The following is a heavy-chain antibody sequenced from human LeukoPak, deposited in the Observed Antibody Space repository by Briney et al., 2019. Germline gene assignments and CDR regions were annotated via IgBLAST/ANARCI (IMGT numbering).Heavy chain of an antibody. CDR2: IYYSGST. D-gene: IGHD3-9*01. V-gene: IGHV4-59*01. CDR1: GGSISSYY. Sequence: SETLSLTCTVSGGSISSYYWSWIRQPPGKGLEWVGYIYYSGSTNYNPSLKSRVTISVDTSKNQFSLKLSSVTAADTAVYYCARLDYDILTGYYSPLDYWGQGTLVTVSS. CDR3: ARLDYDILTGYYSPLDY. J-gene: IGHJ4*02.